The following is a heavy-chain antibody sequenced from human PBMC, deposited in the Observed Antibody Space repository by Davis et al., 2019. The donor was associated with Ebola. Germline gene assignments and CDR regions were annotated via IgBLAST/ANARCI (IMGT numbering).Heavy chain of an antibody. CDR3: ATLPGYY. D-gene: IGHD1-26*01. J-gene: IGHJ4*02. Sequence: GESLKISCAASGFTFSSYSMNWVRQAPGKGLEWVSSISSGSSYIYYADSVKGRFTISRDNAKNTLYLQMNNLRVEDTAVYYCATLPGYYWGQGTLVTVSS. CDR2: ISSGSSYI. CDR1: GFTFSSYS. V-gene: IGHV3-21*01.